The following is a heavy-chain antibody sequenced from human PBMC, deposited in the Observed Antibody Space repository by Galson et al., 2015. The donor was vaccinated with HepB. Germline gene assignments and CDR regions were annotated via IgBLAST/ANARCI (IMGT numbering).Heavy chain of an antibody. D-gene: IGHD3-10*01. J-gene: IGHJ4*02. CDR3: ARDRGVVRGVISDY. V-gene: IGHV3-21*01. CDR2: ISSSSSYI. Sequence: SLRLSCAASGLTFNTYSMNWARQAPGKGLEWVSSISSSSSYIYYADSVKGRFTISRDNAKDSVYLQINSLRVDDTAVYYCARDRGVVRGVISDYWGQGTLVTVFS. CDR1: GLTFNTYS.